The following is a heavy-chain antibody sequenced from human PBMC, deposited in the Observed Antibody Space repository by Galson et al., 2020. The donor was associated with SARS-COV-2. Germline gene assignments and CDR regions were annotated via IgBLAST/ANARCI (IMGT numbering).Heavy chain of an antibody. Sequence: GGSLRLSCAASGFTFRRYWMTWVRQAPGKGLEWVANIKEDGSEDTYVDSVKGRFTVSRDNAQNSLYLQMNTLRVEDTAVYYCARAQAGYNTGWRRNYYYYCYMDVWGKGTTVTISS. J-gene: IGHJ6*03. CDR2: IKEDGSED. CDR3: ARAQAGYNTGWRRNYYYYCYMDV. CDR1: GFTFRRYW. V-gene: IGHV3-7*01. D-gene: IGHD2-8*02.